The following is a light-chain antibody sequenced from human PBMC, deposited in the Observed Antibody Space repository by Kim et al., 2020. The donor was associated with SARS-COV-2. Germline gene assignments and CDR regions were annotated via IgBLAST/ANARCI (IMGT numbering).Light chain of an antibody. CDR3: QSYDSSLSGWV. CDR2: GNS. Sequence: QRVTLSCTGSSSNIGAGYAVHWYQQLPGTAPKLLIYGNSNRPSGVPDRFSGSKSGTSASLAITGLQAEDEADYYCQSYDSSLSGWVFGGGTKLTVL. V-gene: IGLV1-40*01. CDR1: SSNIGAGYA. J-gene: IGLJ3*02.